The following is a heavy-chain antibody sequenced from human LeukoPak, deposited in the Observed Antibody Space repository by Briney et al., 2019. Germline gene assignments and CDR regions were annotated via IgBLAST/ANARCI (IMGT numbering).Heavy chain of an antibody. J-gene: IGHJ3*02. CDR2: ISSSSSYI. V-gene: IGHV3-21*01. CDR1: GFTFSSYS. CDR3: ARVGERWLQPWNAFDI. D-gene: IGHD5-24*01. Sequence: GGSLRLSCAASGFTFSSYSMNWVRQAPGKGLEWVSSISSSSSYIYYADSVKGRFTISRDNAKNSLYLQMNSLRAEDTAVYYCARVGERWLQPWNAFDIWGQGTMVTVSS.